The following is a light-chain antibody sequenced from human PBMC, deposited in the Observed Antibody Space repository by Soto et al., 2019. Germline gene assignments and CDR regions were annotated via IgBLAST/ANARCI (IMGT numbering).Light chain of an antibody. CDR3: YSVDISGNHRV. CDR1: ALPKKY. CDR2: EDS. V-gene: IGLV3-10*01. Sequence: SYELTQPPSVSVSPGHTARITCSGAALPKKYVYWFQQRSGQAPVLVIYEDSKRPSGIPERFSGSSSGTMATLTISGAQVEDEADYYCYSVDISGNHRVFGGGTKLTVL. J-gene: IGLJ3*02.